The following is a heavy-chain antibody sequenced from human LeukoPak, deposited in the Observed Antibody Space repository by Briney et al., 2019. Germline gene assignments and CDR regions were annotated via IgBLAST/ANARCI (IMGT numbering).Heavy chain of an antibody. CDR3: AREGVYDSSDY. V-gene: IGHV3-48*03. D-gene: IGHD3-22*01. CDR2: VSSSGSSM. CDR1: GFTFSSYE. Sequence: SGRSLRLSCAASGFTFSSYEMNWVRQAPGKGLEWVSYVSSSGSSMYYADSVKGRFTISRDNAKNSLYLQMNSLRAEDTAVYYCAREGVYDSSDYWGQGTLVTVSS. J-gene: IGHJ4*02.